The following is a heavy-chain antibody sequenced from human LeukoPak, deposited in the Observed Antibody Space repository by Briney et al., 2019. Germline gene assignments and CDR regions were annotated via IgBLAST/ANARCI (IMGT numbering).Heavy chain of an antibody. CDR1: GFAVSTNY. V-gene: IGHV3-53*01. Sequence: GGSLRLSCAVFGFAVSTNYMSWVRQAPGKGLEWVSVIYSGGSTYYADSVKGRFTISRDNSKNTLYLQMNSLRAEDTAVYYCARDQRGYDILTGYFSYMDVWGKGTTVTVSS. CDR2: IYSGGST. D-gene: IGHD3-9*01. J-gene: IGHJ6*03. CDR3: ARDQRGYDILTGYFSYMDV.